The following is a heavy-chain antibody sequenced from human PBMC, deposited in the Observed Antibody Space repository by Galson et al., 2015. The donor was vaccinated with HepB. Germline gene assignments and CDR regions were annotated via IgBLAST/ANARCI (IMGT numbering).Heavy chain of an antibody. CDR2: IKQDGSEK. Sequence: SLRLSCAASGFTFSSYWMSWARQAPGKGLEWVANIKQDGSEKYYVDSVKGRFTISRDNAKNSLYLQMNSLRAEDTAVYYCARVVGPGGRLLRYFDWLSFDYWGQGTLVTVSS. CDR1: GFTFSSYW. V-gene: IGHV3-7*01. CDR3: ARVVGPGGRLLRYFDWLSFDY. D-gene: IGHD3-9*01. J-gene: IGHJ4*02.